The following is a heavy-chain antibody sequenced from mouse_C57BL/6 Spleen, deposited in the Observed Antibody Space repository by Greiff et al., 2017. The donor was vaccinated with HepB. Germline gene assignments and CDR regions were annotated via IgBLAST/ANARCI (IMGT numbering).Heavy chain of an antibody. V-gene: IGHV1-59*01. CDR2: IDPSDSYT. CDR3: ARDGSSRTRYFDV. D-gene: IGHD1-1*01. J-gene: IGHJ1*03. Sequence: QVQLQQPGAELVRPGTSVKLSCKASGYTFTSYWMHWVKQRPGQGLEWIGVIDPSDSYTNYNQKFKGKATLTVDTSSSTAYMQLSSLTSEDSAVYYCARDGSSRTRYFDVWGTGTTVTVSS. CDR1: GYTFTSYW.